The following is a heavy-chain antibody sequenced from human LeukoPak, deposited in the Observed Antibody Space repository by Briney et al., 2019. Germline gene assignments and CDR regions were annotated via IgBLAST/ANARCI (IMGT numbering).Heavy chain of an antibody. D-gene: IGHD6-13*01. CDR1: GYTFTGYY. J-gene: IGHJ6*02. V-gene: IGHV1-2*02. CDR3: ARDSSSWSLYYYYGMDV. Sequence: ASVKVSCKASGYTFTGYYMHWVRQAPGQGLEWMGWINPNSGGTNYAQKFQGRVTMTRDTSISTAYMELSRLRSDDTAVYYCARDSSSWSLYYYYGMDVWRQGTTVTVS. CDR2: INPNSGGT.